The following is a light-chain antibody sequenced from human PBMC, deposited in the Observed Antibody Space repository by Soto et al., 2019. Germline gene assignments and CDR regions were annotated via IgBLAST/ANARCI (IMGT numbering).Light chain of an antibody. CDR3: MQALQIPSGIT. CDR1: QSLLHSNGFNY. Sequence: DIVRTQSPLSLPVTPGEPASISCRSSQSLLHSNGFNYLDWYLQKPGQSPQLLIFLGSNRASGVTDKFSGSGSGTDFTLKISRVEAEDVGVYYCMQALQIPSGITFGQGTRLEIK. CDR2: LGS. V-gene: IGKV2-28*01. J-gene: IGKJ5*01.